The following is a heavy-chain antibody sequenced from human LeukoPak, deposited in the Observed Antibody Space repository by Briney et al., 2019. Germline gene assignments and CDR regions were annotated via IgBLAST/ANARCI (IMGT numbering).Heavy chain of an antibody. D-gene: IGHD5-12*01. CDR3: AGGKWVRSSFDY. Sequence: SETLTLTCAVYGGSFSGYYWSWIRQPPGKGLEWIGEINHSGSTNYNPSLKSRVTISVDTSKNQFSLMLSTVTAAATAEYYCAGGKWVRSSFDYWGQGTLVTVSS. CDR1: GGSFSGYY. CDR2: INHSGST. J-gene: IGHJ4*02. V-gene: IGHV4-34*01.